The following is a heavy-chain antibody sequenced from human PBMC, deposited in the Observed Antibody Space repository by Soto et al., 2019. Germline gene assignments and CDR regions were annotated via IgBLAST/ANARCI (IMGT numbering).Heavy chain of an antibody. CDR1: GFSLSTSGVG. Sequence: SGPTLVNPTHTLTLTCTFSGFSLSTSGVGVGWIRQPPGNSLEWLALIYWNDDKRYSPSLKSRLTITKDTSKNQVVLTMTNMDPVDTPTYYCAQSDGYCTNGVCYTTQRFFDYCGQGRLVSVSS. CDR2: IYWNDDK. D-gene: IGHD2-8*01. V-gene: IGHV2-5*01. CDR3: AQSDGYCTNGVCYTTQRFFDY. J-gene: IGHJ4*02.